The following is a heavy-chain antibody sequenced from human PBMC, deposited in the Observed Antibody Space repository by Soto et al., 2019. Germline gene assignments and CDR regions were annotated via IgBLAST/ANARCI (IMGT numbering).Heavy chain of an antibody. CDR2: IYYSGST. CDR3: ARVPGYCSGGSCYFDY. V-gene: IGHV4-59*01. D-gene: IGHD2-15*01. Sequence: QVQLQESGPGLVKPSETLSLTCTVSGGSISSYYWSWIRQPPGKGLEWIGYIYYSGSTNYNPSLKRRVTRSVDTSKNQFSLKLSSVTAADTAVYYCARVPGYCSGGSCYFDYWGQGTLVTVSS. CDR1: GGSISSYY. J-gene: IGHJ4*02.